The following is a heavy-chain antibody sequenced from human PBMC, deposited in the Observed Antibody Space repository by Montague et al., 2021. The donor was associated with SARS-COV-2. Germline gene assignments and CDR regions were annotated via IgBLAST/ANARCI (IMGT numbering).Heavy chain of an antibody. J-gene: IGHJ1*01. V-gene: IGHV3-30*04. CDR1: GFTFNNYG. CDR2: ISYDGSIR. Sequence: SLRLSCAASGFTFNNYGLHWVRQAPGKGLQWVSLISYDGSIRHYADSVKGRFTISRDQSKNTLYLQMDSLRPEDTAVYLCARSGGILHFRASLAQLSDWGQGVLVTVSS. D-gene: IGHD1-14*01. CDR3: ARSGGILHFRASLAQLSD.